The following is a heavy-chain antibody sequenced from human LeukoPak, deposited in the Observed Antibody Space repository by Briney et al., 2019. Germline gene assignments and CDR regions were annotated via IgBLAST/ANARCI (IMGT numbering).Heavy chain of an antibody. CDR3: ARDRYVTTVTTRGQNYYYYGMDV. CDR2: IYSGGST. CDR1: GFTISSNY. V-gene: IGHV3-66*01. J-gene: IGHJ6*02. Sequence: GGSLRLSCAASGFTISSNYMSWVRQAPGKGLEWVSIIYSGGSTYYADSVKGRFTISRDNSKNTLYLQMNRLRAEDTAVYYCARDRYVTTVTTRGQNYYYYGMDVWGQGTTVTVSS. D-gene: IGHD4-17*01.